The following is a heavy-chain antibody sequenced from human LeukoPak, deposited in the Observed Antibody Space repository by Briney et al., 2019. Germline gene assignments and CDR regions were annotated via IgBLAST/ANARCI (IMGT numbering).Heavy chain of an antibody. D-gene: IGHD2-2*01. CDR2: INAGDGNT. Sequence: ASVKVSCKASGYTFTNYAMHWVRQAPGQRLEWMGWINAGDGNTQFSQNFQGRVTFTRDTSASTVYMELSSLRSEDTAVYYCARGYCSGTSCQYYLEYWGQGTLVTVSS. CDR1: GYTFTNYA. CDR3: ARGYCSGTSCQYYLEY. V-gene: IGHV1-3*01. J-gene: IGHJ4*02.